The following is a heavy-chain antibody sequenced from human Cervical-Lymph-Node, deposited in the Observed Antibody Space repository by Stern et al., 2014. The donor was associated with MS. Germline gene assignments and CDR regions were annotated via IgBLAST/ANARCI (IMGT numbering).Heavy chain of an antibody. Sequence: EVQLVGSGGGLVKPGGSLRLSCAASGFTFSSYSMNWVRQAPGKGLEWVSSISSSSSYIYYADSVKGRFTISRDNAKNSLYLQMNSLRAEDTAVYYCARGDYSSDWEYYYYGMDVWGQGTTVTVSS. CDR1: GFTFSSYS. CDR3: ARGDYSSDWEYYYYGMDV. V-gene: IGHV3-21*01. CDR2: ISSSSSYI. D-gene: IGHD6-19*01. J-gene: IGHJ6*02.